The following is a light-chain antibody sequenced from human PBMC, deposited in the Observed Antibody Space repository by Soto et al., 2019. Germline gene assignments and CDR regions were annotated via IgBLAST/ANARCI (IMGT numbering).Light chain of an antibody. CDR3: QQYNTYPFT. V-gene: IGKV1-33*01. CDR2: DAS. CDR1: QDISNY. J-gene: IGKJ2*01. Sequence: DIQMTQSPSSLSASVGDRVTITCQASQDISNYLNWYQQKPGKAPKLLIYDASNLETGVPSRFSGSGSGTDFTFTISSLQSDDFATYSCQQYNTYPFTFGQGTKLEIK.